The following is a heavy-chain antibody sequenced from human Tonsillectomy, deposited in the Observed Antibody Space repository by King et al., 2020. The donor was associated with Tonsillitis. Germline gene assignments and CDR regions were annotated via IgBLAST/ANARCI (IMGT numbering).Heavy chain of an antibody. D-gene: IGHD3-22*01. CDR2: ISYTGST. V-gene: IGHV4-59*01. J-gene: IGHJ2*01. CDR1: GDSISSFY. CDR3: ARDLGYYDNSGFDPVWYLDL. Sequence: QLQESGPGLVKPSETLSLTCTVSGDSISSFYWNWIRQPPGKGLEWIGSISYTGSTNYNPSLRCQVTISLDTSKSQFSLNLSSVTAADTAVYYWARDLGYYDNSGFDPVWYLDLWGRGTLVSVSS.